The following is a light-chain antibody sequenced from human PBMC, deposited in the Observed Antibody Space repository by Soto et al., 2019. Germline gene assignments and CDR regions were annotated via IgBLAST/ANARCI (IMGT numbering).Light chain of an antibody. CDR3: QQYDSYSWT. Sequence: DIQMTQSPSTLSASVGERVTITCRASQSVSNWLAWYQQKPGKAPNLLIYDVSSLESGVPSRFSGSGSGTEFIVTISSLQPDDFGTYYCQQYDSYSWTVGQGTKVDSK. V-gene: IGKV1-5*01. CDR1: QSVSNW. CDR2: DVS. J-gene: IGKJ1*01.